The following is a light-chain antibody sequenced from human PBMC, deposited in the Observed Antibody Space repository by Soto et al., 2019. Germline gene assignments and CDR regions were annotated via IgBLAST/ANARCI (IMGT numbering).Light chain of an antibody. CDR3: QQYNTYPHT. CDR1: PCIRGR. CDR2: GAS. J-gene: IGKJ1*01. V-gene: IGKV3-15*01. Sequence: PGARASLPCSASPCIRGRSLAWYQQKPGQAPRLLIYGASTMATDVPCRFSGGGSGTEFTLTISSLQSDDFASYYCQQYNTYPHTLGQGTKVDIK.